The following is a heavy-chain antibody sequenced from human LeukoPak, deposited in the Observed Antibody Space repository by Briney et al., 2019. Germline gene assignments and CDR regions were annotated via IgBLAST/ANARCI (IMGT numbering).Heavy chain of an antibody. Sequence: SETLSLTCTVSGGPISNFYCSWFRQSPGKGLEWIGYIPNSGDSKYSPSLKGRVTMSVDTSKKQFSLKLSSVTAADTAVYYCAKSGGGDLRTGYYTGWFDPWGQGTLVTV. J-gene: IGHJ5*02. CDR2: IPNSGDS. CDR3: AKSGGGDLRTGYYTGWFDP. D-gene: IGHD3/OR15-3a*01. CDR1: GGPISNFY. V-gene: IGHV4-59*03.